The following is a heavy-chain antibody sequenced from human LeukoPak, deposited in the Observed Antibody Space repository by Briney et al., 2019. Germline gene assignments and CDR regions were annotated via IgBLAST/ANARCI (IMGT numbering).Heavy chain of an antibody. Sequence: SETLSLTCAVSGGSISSGGYSWSWIRQPPGKGLEWIGYIYYSGSTYYNPSLKSRVTISVDTSKNQFSLKLSSVTAADTAVYYCAGWGVAARGGYYYYMDVWGKGTTVTVSS. CDR3: AGWGVAARGGYYYYMDV. V-gene: IGHV4-30-4*07. D-gene: IGHD6-6*01. J-gene: IGHJ6*03. CDR2: IYYSGST. CDR1: GGSISSGGYS.